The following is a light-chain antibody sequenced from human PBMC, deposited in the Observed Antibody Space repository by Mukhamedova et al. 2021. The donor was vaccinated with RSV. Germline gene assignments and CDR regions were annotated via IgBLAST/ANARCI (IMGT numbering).Light chain of an antibody. Sequence: GERATLSCRASQSVSSNLAWYQQKPGQAPRLLIYGASTRATDIPARFSGSGSGTEFTLTISSLQSEDFGVYYCQQCNNWPRTFG. J-gene: IGKJ1*01. CDR3: QQCNNWPRT. V-gene: IGKV3-15*01. CDR1: QSVSSN. CDR2: GAS.